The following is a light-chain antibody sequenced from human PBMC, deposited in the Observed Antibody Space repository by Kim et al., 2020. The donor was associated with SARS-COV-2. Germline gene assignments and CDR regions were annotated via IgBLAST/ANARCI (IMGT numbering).Light chain of an antibody. CDR3: QQYNDWPPLT. J-gene: IGKJ4*01. Sequence: SQGERATLYCRARQSIRSKLAWYQQKPGQAPRLLIYDASTRATGIPARFSGSGSGTEFTLSISSLQSEDFAVYFCQQYNDWPPLTFGGGTKVDIK. CDR2: DAS. V-gene: IGKV3-15*01. CDR1: QSIRSK.